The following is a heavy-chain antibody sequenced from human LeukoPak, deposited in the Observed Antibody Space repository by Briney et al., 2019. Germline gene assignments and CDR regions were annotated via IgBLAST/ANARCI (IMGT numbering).Heavy chain of an antibody. CDR2: IHSSGYT. CDR1: GGSISSYY. Sequence: SETLSLTCTVSGGSISSYYWSWIRQPPGQGLEWISYIHSSGYTNYNPSLKSRDTISVDTSKNQFSLKVSSVTAADTAVYYCAKRQGPNSGSYDWFDPWGQGTLVTVSS. CDR3: AKRQGPNSGSYDWFDP. J-gene: IGHJ5*02. D-gene: IGHD1-26*01. V-gene: IGHV4-4*09.